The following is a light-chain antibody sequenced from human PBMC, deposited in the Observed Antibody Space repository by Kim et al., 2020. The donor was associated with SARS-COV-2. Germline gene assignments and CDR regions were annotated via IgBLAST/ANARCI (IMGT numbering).Light chain of an antibody. Sequence: ASVKLTCTLSSGHSNYAIEWHQQQPEKGPRYLMKLNSDGSHSKGDGIPDRFSGSSSGAERYLSISSLQSEDEADYYCQTWGTGIQVFGGGTKLTVL. CDR3: QTWGTGIQV. CDR2: LNSDGSH. CDR1: SGHSNYA. V-gene: IGLV4-69*01. J-gene: IGLJ3*02.